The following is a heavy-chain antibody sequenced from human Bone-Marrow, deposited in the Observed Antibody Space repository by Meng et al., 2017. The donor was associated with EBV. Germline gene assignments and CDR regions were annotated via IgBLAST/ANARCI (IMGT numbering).Heavy chain of an antibody. CDR3: ARNLYGDGMRDY. CDR1: GYTFSSFD. Sequence: GELVQVGAGGRRAGASVKVSCKGSGYTFSSFDINWVRQATGQGLEWMGWMGPDSGKTGYAEKFQGRVTLTRDTSINTAYLELSSLTSEDTAVYFCARNLYGDGMRDYWGQGTLVTVSS. J-gene: IGHJ4*02. V-gene: IGHV1-8*01. CDR2: MGPDSGKT. D-gene: IGHD2-21*02.